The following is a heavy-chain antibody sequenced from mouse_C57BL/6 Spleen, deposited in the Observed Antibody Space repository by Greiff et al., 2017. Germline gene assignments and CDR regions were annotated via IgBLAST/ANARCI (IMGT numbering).Heavy chain of an antibody. D-gene: IGHD1-1*01. CDR2: ISSGSSTI. CDR1: GFTFSDYG. J-gene: IGHJ4*01. Sequence: EVMLVESGGGLVKPGGSLKLSCAASGFTFSDYGMHWVRQAPEKGLEWVAYISSGSSTIYYADTVKGRFTISRDNAKNTLFLQMTSLRSEDTAMYYCARYDSTVVATEAMDYWGQGTSVTVSS. V-gene: IGHV5-17*01. CDR3: ARYDSTVVATEAMDY.